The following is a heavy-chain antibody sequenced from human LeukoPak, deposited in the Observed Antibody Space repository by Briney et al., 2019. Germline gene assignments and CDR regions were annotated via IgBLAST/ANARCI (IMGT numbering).Heavy chain of an antibody. Sequence: SETLSLTCAVYGGSFSGYYWSWIRQPPGKGLEWIGEINHSGSTNYNPSLKSRVTISVDTSKNQFPLKLSSVTAADTAVYYCARHTRRYCSSTSCYYNWFDPWGQGTLVTVSS. V-gene: IGHV4-34*01. D-gene: IGHD2-2*01. CDR2: INHSGST. CDR3: ARHTRRYCSSTSCYYNWFDP. J-gene: IGHJ5*02. CDR1: GGSFSGYY.